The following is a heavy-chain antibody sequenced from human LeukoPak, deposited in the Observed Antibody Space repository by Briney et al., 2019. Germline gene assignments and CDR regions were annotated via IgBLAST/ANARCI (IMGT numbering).Heavy chain of an antibody. V-gene: IGHV3-23*01. CDR1: GFTFSSYA. J-gene: IGHJ4*02. CDR3: AKGRLIAAAGTNYFDY. Sequence: AGGSLRLSCAASGFTFSSYAMSWVRQAPGKGLEWVSAISGSGGSTYYADSVKGRFTISRDNSKNTLYLQMNSLRAEDTAVYYCAKGRLIAAAGTNYFDYWGQGTLVTVSS. D-gene: IGHD6-13*01. CDR2: ISGSGGST.